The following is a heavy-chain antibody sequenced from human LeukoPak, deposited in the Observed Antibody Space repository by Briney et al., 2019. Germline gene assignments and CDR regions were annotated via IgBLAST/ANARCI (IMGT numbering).Heavy chain of an antibody. CDR1: GFTFSTYA. CDR2: ISGSGGST. V-gene: IGHV3-23*01. D-gene: IGHD3-22*01. J-gene: IGHJ4*02. CDR3: AKDRGDSSGYPRYYFDY. Sequence: GGSLRLSCAASGFTFSTYAMSWVRQAPGKGLEWVSVISGSGGSTNYADSVKGRFTISRDNFKNTLFLQMNSLRAEDTAVYYCAKDRGDSSGYPRYYFDYWGQGTLDTVSS.